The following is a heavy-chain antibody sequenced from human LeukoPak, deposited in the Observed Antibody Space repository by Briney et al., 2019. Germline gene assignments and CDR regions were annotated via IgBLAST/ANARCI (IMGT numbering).Heavy chain of an antibody. V-gene: IGHV3-48*01. CDR2: ISSSSSTI. D-gene: IGHD3-22*01. CDR3: AKDGYYDSSGLSY. Sequence: GGSLRLSCAASGFTFSSYSMNWVRQAPGKGLEWVSYISSSSSTIYYADSVKGRFTISRDNAKNSLYLQMNSLRAEDTAVYYCAKDGYYDSSGLSYWGQGTLVTVSS. J-gene: IGHJ4*02. CDR1: GFTFSSYS.